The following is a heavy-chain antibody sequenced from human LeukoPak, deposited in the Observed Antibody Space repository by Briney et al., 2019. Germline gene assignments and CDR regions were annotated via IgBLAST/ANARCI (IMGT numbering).Heavy chain of an antibody. V-gene: IGHV1-8*03. CDR3: ARSDYDILTGYYYFDY. D-gene: IGHD3-9*01. CDR2: MNPNSGNT. CDR1: GYTFTSYD. J-gene: IGHJ4*02. Sequence: ASVKVSCKASGYTFTSYDINWVRQATGQGLEWMGWMNPNSGNTGYAQKFQGRVTITRNTSISTAYMELSSLRSEDTAVHYCARSDYDILTGYYYFDYWGQGTLVTVSS.